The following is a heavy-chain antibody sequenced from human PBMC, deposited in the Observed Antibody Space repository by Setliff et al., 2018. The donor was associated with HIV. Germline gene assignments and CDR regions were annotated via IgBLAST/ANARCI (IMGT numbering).Heavy chain of an antibody. J-gene: IGHJ6*03. CDR2: FYYRGTT. Sequence: TSETLSLTCTVTGGSISGNYYWTWIRQHPGKGLEWIEYFYYRGTTYYTPSLKSRVTISVGSSKNQFSLKLTSVTAADTAVYYCARGNIDYWTGYYSRSGYFYYMDVWGRGTTVTVSS. D-gene: IGHD3-3*01. CDR1: GGSISGNYY. V-gene: IGHV4-31*03. CDR3: ARGNIDYWTGYYSRSGYFYYMDV.